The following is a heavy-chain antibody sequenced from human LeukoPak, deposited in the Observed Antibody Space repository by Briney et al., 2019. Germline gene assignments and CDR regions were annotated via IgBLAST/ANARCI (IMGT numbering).Heavy chain of an antibody. V-gene: IGHV3-7*01. CDR1: GFTFSSYW. J-gene: IGHJ4*02. CDR3: ARFIAAPYYFDY. D-gene: IGHD6-13*01. CDR2: INPDGSGT. Sequence: GGSLRLSCAASGFTFSSYWMTWVRQAPGKGLEWVASINPDGSGTSYVESLRGRFTISRDNAKNSLYLQMNSLRAEDTAVYYCARFIAAPYYFDYWGRGTLVTVSS.